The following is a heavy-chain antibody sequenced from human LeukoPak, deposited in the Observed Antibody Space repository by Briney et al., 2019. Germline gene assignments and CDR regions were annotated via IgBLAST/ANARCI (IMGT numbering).Heavy chain of an antibody. CDR3: ARTYYYDSSGYGYFQH. D-gene: IGHD3-22*01. CDR1: GGSISSYY. CDR2: IYTSGST. J-gene: IGHJ1*01. Sequence: PSETLSLTCTVSGGSISSYYWSWIRQPAGKGLEWIGRIYTSGSTNYNPSLKSRVTMSVDTSKNQFSLKLSSVTAAGTAVYYCARTYYYDSSGYGYFQHWGQGTLVTVSS. V-gene: IGHV4-4*07.